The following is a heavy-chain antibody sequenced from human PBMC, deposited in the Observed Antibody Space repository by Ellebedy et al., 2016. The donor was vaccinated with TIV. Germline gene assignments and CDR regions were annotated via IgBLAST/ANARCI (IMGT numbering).Heavy chain of an antibody. J-gene: IGHJ3*02. D-gene: IGHD6-19*01. CDR1: GYTFTDYY. CDR3: ATWEQWLVRTAFDI. CDR2: FDPEDGET. Sequence: ASVKVSXXVSGYTFTDYYMHWVQQAPGKGLEWMGGFDPEDGETIYAQKFQGRVTMTEDTSTDTAYMELSSLRSEDTAVYYCATWEQWLVRTAFDIWGQGTMVTVSS. V-gene: IGHV1-24*01.